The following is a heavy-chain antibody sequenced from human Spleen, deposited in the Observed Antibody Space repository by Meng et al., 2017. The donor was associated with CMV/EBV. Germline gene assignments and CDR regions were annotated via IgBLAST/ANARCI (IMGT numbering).Heavy chain of an antibody. J-gene: IGHJ4*02. CDR2: TSAYNGNT. CDR1: GYTFTGYY. CDR3: AREHTAMVNRADY. Sequence: ASVKVSCKASGYTFTGYYMHWVRQAPGQGLEWMGWTSAYNGNTNYAQKLQGRVTMTTDTSTSTAYMELRSLRSDDTAVYYCAREHTAMVNRADYWGQGTLVTVSS. D-gene: IGHD5-18*01. V-gene: IGHV1-18*04.